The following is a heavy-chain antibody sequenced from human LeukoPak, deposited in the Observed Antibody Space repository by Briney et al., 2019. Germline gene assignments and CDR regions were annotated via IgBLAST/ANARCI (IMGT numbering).Heavy chain of an antibody. CDR1: GFTFSSYE. CDR3: ARVQRGIAVALDY. V-gene: IGHV3-48*03. Sequence: GGSLRLSCAASGFTFSSYEMNWVRQAPGKGLEWVSYISTTGSSIYYADSVKGRFTISRDNVKNSLYLQMNSLRAEDTAVYYCARVQRGIAVALDYWGQGTLVTVSS. J-gene: IGHJ4*02. D-gene: IGHD6-19*01. CDR2: ISTTGSSI.